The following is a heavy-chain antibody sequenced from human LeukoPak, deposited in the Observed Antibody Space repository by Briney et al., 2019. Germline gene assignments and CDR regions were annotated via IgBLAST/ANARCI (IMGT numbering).Heavy chain of an antibody. Sequence: GGSLRLSCAASGFTFSSYEMNWVRQAPGKGLEWVSYISSSGSTIYYADSVKGRFTISRDNAKNSLYLQMNSLRAEDTAVYYCARTSGSYSDNWFDLWGQGTLVTVSS. D-gene: IGHD1-26*01. CDR3: ARTSGSYSDNWFDL. V-gene: IGHV3-48*03. CDR1: GFTFSSYE. J-gene: IGHJ5*02. CDR2: ISSSGSTI.